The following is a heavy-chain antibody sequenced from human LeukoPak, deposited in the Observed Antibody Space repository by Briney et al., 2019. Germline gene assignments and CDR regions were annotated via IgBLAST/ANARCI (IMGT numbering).Heavy chain of an antibody. D-gene: IGHD3-22*01. CDR2: IIPIFGTA. CDR3: ARAVGYYDSSGYYYPY. J-gene: IGHJ4*02. Sequence: ASVTVSCKASGGTFSSYAISWVRQAPGQGLEWMGGIIPIFGTANYAQKFQGRVTITTDESTSTAYMELSSLRSEDTAVYYCARAVGYYDSSGYYYPYWGQGTLVTVSS. V-gene: IGHV1-69*05. CDR1: GGTFSSYA.